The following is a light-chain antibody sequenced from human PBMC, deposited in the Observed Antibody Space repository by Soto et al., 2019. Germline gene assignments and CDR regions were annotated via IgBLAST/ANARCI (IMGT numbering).Light chain of an antibody. CDR3: QTWGTGIRV. J-gene: IGLJ3*02. CDR2: INSDGSH. V-gene: IGLV4-69*01. CDR1: SGRSSYA. Sequence: QPVLTQSPSASASLGASVKLTCTLSSGRSSYAIAWHQQQPEKGPRYLMKINSDGSHSKGDGIPDRFSGSSSGAERYLTISSLQSEDEADYYCQTWGTGIRVFGGGTKLTVL.